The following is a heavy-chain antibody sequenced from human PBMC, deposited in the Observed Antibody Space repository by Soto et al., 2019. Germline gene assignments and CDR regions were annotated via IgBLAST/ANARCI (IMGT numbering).Heavy chain of an antibody. D-gene: IGHD2-15*01. CDR3: AREHLGYCSGDSCLYYFDY. CDR2: IKQDGSEK. CDR1: GFTVSSKY. V-gene: IGHV3-7*01. J-gene: IGHJ4*02. Sequence: GGSLRLSCAVSGFTVSSKYMSWVRQAPGKGLEWVANIKQDGSEKYYVDSVKGRFTISRDNAKNSLYLQMNSLRAEDTAVYYCAREHLGYCSGDSCLYYFDYWGQGTLVTVS.